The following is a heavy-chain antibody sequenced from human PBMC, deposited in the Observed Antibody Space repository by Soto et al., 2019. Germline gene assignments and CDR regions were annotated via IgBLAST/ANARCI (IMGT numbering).Heavy chain of an antibody. Sequence: PGGSLRLSCAASGLTFSSYEMNWVRQAPGKGLEWVSYISGRGSTIYYADSVKGRFTISRDNAKNSLYLQMNSLRAEDTAVYYCARGWREIDYWGQGTLVTVSS. D-gene: IGHD2-15*01. V-gene: IGHV3-48*03. CDR1: GLTFSSYE. J-gene: IGHJ4*02. CDR2: ISGRGSTI. CDR3: ARGWREIDY.